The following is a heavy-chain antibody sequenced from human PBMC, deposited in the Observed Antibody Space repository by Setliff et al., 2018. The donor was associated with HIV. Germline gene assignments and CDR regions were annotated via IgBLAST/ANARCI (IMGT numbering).Heavy chain of an antibody. CDR2: IYQTGSI. D-gene: IGHD3-22*01. CDR1: GYSISNGDY. J-gene: IGHJ4*02. CDR3: ARQAWHSGRNGYFVDY. V-gene: IGHV4-38-2*02. Sequence: SETLSLTCSVSGYSISNGDYWGWFRQSPGKGLEWIATIYQTGSIYYNPSLQNRVTLLLDMSKNQFSLKLSSATAADTAVYYCARQAWHSGRNGYFVDYWGQGMLVTVSS.